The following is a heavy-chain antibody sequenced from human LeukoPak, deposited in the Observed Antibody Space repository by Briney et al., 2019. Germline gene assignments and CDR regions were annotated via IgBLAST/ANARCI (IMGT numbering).Heavy chain of an antibody. CDR3: ARELPPVVTYYFDY. D-gene: IGHD3-22*01. V-gene: IGHV3-33*01. J-gene: IGHJ4*02. CDR1: GFTLSSFG. CDR2: IWYDGSNK. Sequence: SLRLCCAASGFTLSSFGVHWVRQATGKGLEWVAVIWYDGSNKYYADSVKGRFTISRDNSKNTLYLQMNSLRAEDTAVYYCARELPPVVTYYFDYWGQGTLVTVSS.